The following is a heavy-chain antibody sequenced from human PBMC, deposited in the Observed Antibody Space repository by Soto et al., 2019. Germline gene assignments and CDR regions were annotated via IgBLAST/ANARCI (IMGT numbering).Heavy chain of an antibody. V-gene: IGHV1-2*04. Sequence: ASVKVSCKASGYTFTGYYMHWVRQAPGQGLEWMGWINPNSGGTNYAQKFQGWVTMTRDTSISTAYMELSRLRSDDTAVYYCARDSRELPPGIPAAAPTLYYYYYMDVWGKGTTVTVSS. J-gene: IGHJ6*03. D-gene: IGHD6-13*01. CDR3: ARDSRELPPGIPAAAPTLYYYYYMDV. CDR1: GYTFTGYY. CDR2: INPNSGGT.